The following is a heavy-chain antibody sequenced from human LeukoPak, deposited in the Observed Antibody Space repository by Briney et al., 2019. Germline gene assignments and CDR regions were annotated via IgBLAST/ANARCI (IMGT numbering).Heavy chain of an antibody. CDR3: ARGSITTRRWAWFDP. V-gene: IGHV4-30-2*01. CDR1: GGSISSGGYS. Sequence: SETLSLTCAVSGGSISSGGYSWGWIRQPPGKGLEWIGYIDHSGSTYYNPSLKSRVTISVDRSKNQFSLKLSSVTAADTAVYYCARGSITTRRWAWFDPWGQGPLVTVSS. J-gene: IGHJ5*02. D-gene: IGHD3-3*01. CDR2: IDHSGST.